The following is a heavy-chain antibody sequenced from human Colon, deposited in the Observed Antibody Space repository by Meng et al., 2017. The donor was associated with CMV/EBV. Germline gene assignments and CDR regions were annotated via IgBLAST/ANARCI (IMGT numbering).Heavy chain of an antibody. J-gene: IGHJ3*02. D-gene: IGHD6-19*01. V-gene: IGHV4-4*02. Sequence: ISSGSWWSWVRQSPGKGLEWIGEVSHGGTTKYNPSLRSRVTISMDKPKDQFSLSLTSLTAADTAVYYCARNFAGTSGWFGAVFDIWGQGTMVTVSS. CDR1: ISSGSW. CDR3: ARNFAGTSGWFGAVFDI. CDR2: VSHGGTT.